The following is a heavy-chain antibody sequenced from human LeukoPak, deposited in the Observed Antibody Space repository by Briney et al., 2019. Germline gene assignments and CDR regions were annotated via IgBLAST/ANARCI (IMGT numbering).Heavy chain of an antibody. D-gene: IGHD3-3*01. CDR1: GFTVGDNY. CDR3: AKERGPFGVVTNILYFDY. V-gene: IGHV3-30*02. Sequence: GGSLRLSCAASGFTVGDNYMTWVRQAPGKGLEWVAFIRYDGSNKYYTDSVKGRFTISRDNSKNTLYLQMNSLRAEHTAVYYCAKERGPFGVVTNILYFDYWGQGTLVTVSS. J-gene: IGHJ4*02. CDR2: IRYDGSNK.